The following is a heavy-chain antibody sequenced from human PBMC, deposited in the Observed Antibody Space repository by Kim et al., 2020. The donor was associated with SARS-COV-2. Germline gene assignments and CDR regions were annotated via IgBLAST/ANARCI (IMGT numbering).Heavy chain of an antibody. J-gene: IGHJ4*02. CDR2: INTVGTI. CDR3: AREGDSWSYLEY. D-gene: IGHD3-10*01. V-gene: IGHV3-48*02. Sequence: GGSLRLSCAASGFTFSNYRMNWVRQAPGKGLEWISYINTVGTIHYADSVKGRFTISRDNGKNSLYLQMNSLRDEDTAVYYCAREGDSWSYLEYWGQGILVTVSS. CDR1: GFTFSNYR.